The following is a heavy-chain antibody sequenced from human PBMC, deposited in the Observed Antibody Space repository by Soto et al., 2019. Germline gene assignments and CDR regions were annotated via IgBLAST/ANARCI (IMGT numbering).Heavy chain of an antibody. CDR1: GGSISIYY. Sequence: SEPLSLTCTVSGGSISIYYCSWIRHPPGKGLEWIVYIYYSGSTNYNPSLKSRVTISVDTSKNQFSLKLSSVTAADTAVYYCARASGSSSSDLDYWGQGTLVTVSS. CDR3: ARASGSSSSDLDY. CDR2: IYYSGST. D-gene: IGHD6-6*01. J-gene: IGHJ4*02. V-gene: IGHV4-59*01.